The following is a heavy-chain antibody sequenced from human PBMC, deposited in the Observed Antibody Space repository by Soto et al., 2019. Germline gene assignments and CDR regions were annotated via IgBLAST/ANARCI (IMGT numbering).Heavy chain of an antibody. J-gene: IGHJ4*02. CDR3: ATEVHLDSSGGLDQ. CDR1: GFTFDNYA. D-gene: IGHD6-25*01. V-gene: IGHV3-23*01. CDR2: ISGGGGGT. Sequence: EVRLLESGGGLEQPGGSLRLSCATSGFTFDNYAMSWVRQAPGKGLGWVSGISGGGGGTYYADSVKGRFIISRDKSRNRRCRQRNGQASSGLGGHFCATEVHLDSSGGLDQGGRGNLVTVSS.